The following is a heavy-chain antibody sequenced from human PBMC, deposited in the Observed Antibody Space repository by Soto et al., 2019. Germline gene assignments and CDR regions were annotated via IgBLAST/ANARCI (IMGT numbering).Heavy chain of an antibody. J-gene: IGHJ6*02. Sequence: ASVKVSCKXSGYTFTRNGISWVRQAPGQGLEWMGWISPNSGNIKYAQKPQGRVIMTTDTSTSTAYMELRSLRSDDTAVYYCVKDRDSNTWPSRDVWGPGTTVTVSS. CDR1: GYTFTRNG. D-gene: IGHD3-22*01. CDR3: VKDRDSNTWPSRDV. CDR2: ISPNSGNI. V-gene: IGHV1-18*01.